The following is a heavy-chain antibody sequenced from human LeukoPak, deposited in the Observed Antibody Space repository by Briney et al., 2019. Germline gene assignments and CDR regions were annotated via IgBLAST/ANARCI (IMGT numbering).Heavy chain of an antibody. Sequence: ASVKVSYKVSGYTLTELSMHWVRQAPGKGLEWMGGFDPEDGETIYAQKFQGRVTMTEDTSTDTAYMELSSLRSEDTAVYYCATALIGRNDYGDYVDYWGQGTLVTVSS. CDR1: GYTLTELS. V-gene: IGHV1-24*01. J-gene: IGHJ4*02. D-gene: IGHD4-17*01. CDR2: FDPEDGET. CDR3: ATALIGRNDYGDYVDY.